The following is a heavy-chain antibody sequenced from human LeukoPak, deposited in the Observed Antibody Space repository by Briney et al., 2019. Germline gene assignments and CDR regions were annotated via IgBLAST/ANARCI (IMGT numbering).Heavy chain of an antibody. J-gene: IGHJ4*02. V-gene: IGHV3-23*01. CDR2: ISGSGST. CDR1: GFTFSSYA. Sequence: GGSLRLSCAASGFTFSSYAMSWVRQAPGKGLEWVSAISGSGSTYYADSVEGRFTISRDNSKNTLYLQMNSLRAEDTAVYYCAKGTTVTTFFDYWGQGTLVTVSS. CDR3: AKGTTVTTFFDY. D-gene: IGHD4-11*01.